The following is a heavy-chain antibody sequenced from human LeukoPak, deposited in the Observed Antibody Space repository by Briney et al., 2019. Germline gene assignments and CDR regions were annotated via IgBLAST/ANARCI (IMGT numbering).Heavy chain of an antibody. CDR3: ARAYGERGGYYYYMDV. CDR2: IYYSGST. CDR1: GGSISSGGYS. D-gene: IGHD4-17*01. J-gene: IGHJ6*03. Sequence: PSETLSLTCAVSGGSISSGGYSWSWIRQPPGKGLEWIGYIYYSGSTYYNPSLKSRVIISVDTSKNQFSLKLSSVTAAGTAVYYCARAYGERGGYYYYMDVWGKGTTVTISS. V-gene: IGHV4-30-4*07.